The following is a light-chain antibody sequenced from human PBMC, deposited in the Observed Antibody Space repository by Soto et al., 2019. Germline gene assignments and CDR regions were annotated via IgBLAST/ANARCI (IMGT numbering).Light chain of an antibody. CDR3: QKYNSAPAI. CDR2: AAS. V-gene: IGKV1-27*01. J-gene: IGKJ3*01. Sequence: DIQMTQSPSSLSASVGDRVTITCRASQDIRNYLAWYQQKPGKVPKLLIYAASTLQSGVPSRFSGSASGTDFTLTISSLQPEDVATYYCQKYNSAPAIFGPGTKVDIK. CDR1: QDIRNY.